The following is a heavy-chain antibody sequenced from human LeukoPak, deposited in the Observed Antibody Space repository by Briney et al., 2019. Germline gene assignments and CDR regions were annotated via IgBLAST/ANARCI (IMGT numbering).Heavy chain of an antibody. CDR1: GFTFSSYS. Sequence: GGSVRLSCAASGFTFSSYSMNWVRQAPGKGLEWVSYISCSSSTIYYADSVKGRFTISRDNAKNSLYLQMNSLRAEDTAVYYCARDGVWGSYRYPTFDYWGQGTLVTVSS. J-gene: IGHJ4*02. D-gene: IGHD3-16*02. CDR2: ISCSSSTI. V-gene: IGHV3-48*04. CDR3: ARDGVWGSYRYPTFDY.